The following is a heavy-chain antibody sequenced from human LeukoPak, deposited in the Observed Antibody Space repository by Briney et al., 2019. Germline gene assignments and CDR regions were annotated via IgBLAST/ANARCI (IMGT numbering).Heavy chain of an antibody. CDR2: INHSGST. Sequence: SETLSLTCTVSGGSISSSSYYWGWIRQPPGKGLEWIGEINHSGSTNYNPSLKSRVTISVDTSKNQFSLKLSSVTAADTAVYYCARYCSSTSCYATFDYWGQGTLVTVSS. CDR3: ARYCSSTSCYATFDY. V-gene: IGHV4-39*07. D-gene: IGHD2-2*01. CDR1: GGSISSSSYY. J-gene: IGHJ4*02.